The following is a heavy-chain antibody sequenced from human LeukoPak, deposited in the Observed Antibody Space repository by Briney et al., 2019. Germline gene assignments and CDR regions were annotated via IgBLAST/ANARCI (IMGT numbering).Heavy chain of an antibody. CDR1: GFTFSSYA. J-gene: IGHJ4*02. D-gene: IGHD4-17*01. CDR2: ISGSGGST. CDR3: AKGGDYGDYVFDY. V-gene: IGHV3-23*01. Sequence: PGGSLRLSCAASGFTFSSYAMSWVRQAPGKGLEWASAISGSGGSTYYADSVKGRFTISRDNSKNTLYLQMNSLRAEDTAVYYCAKGGDYGDYVFDYWGQGTLVTVSS.